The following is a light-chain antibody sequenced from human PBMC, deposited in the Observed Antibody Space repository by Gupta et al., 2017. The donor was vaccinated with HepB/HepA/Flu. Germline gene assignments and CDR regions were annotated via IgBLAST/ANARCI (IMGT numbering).Light chain of an antibody. CDR2: DVN. J-gene: IGLJ1*01. CDR3: CSFATSGTRI. Sequence: QSALSQPASVSASPGQSITISCTGTSSDVGNFDIVSWYQQHPDKVPKLIIYDVNIRPSGVSNRVSGSKSGNTASLTISGLQAEDEADYDCCSFATSGTRIFGTGTKVTVL. CDR1: SSDVGNFDI. V-gene: IGLV2-23*02.